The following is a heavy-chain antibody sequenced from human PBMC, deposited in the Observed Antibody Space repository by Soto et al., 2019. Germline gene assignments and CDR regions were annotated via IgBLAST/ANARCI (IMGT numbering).Heavy chain of an antibody. J-gene: IGHJ4*02. D-gene: IGHD4-17*01. CDR1: GGSISSSNDY. Sequence: SETLSLTCTVSGGSISSSNDYWGWIRQPPGKGLEWIGNIYYSGSTYYNPSLKSRVTISVDTPNNQFSLKLSSVPAADMAVYYCASWSQRGLRRLDYWGQGTLVTVSS. CDR2: IYYSGST. V-gene: IGHV4-39*01. CDR3: ASWSQRGLRRLDY.